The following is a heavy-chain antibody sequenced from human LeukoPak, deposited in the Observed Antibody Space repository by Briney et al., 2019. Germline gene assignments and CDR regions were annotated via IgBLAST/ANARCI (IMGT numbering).Heavy chain of an antibody. Sequence: PGRSLRLSCSASGFTFSSYSMHSVRQAPGKGLEYVSSISDNGGSTYYANSVKGRFTISRDNSKSTLYLQMSSLRAEDTAVYYCVKDHHSWNGGFDYWGQGTLVTVSS. D-gene: IGHD1-20*01. J-gene: IGHJ4*02. CDR2: ISDNGGST. CDR1: GFTFSSYS. V-gene: IGHV3-64D*06. CDR3: VKDHHSWNGGFDY.